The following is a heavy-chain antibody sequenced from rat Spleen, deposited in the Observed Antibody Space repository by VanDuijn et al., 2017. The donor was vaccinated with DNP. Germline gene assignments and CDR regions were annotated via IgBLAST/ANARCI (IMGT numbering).Heavy chain of an antibody. CDR2: ITSSGGST. J-gene: IGHJ2*01. CDR1: GFTFNNYW. D-gene: IGHD1-11*01. CDR3: TVTESDY. Sequence: EVQLVESGGGLVQPGRSLKLSCAASGFTFNNYWMTWIRQVPGKGLEWVASITSSGGSTYYPDSVKGRFTISRDNAKSTLYLQMDSLRSEDTATYYCTVTESDYWGQGVMVTVSS. V-gene: IGHV5-31*01.